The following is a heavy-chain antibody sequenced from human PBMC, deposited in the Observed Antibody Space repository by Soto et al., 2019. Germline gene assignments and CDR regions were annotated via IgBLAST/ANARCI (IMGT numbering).Heavy chain of an antibody. J-gene: IGHJ4*02. Sequence: QVQLVQSGAEVKKPGASVKVSCKPSGYTFTGYYIHWVRQAPGQGLEWMGWINPNSGATNYALKVQGRVTMTRDTSISAAYMELNSLTSDDTAVYYCARSRLTDYSIDYWGQGTLVTVSS. D-gene: IGHD4-4*01. CDR2: INPNSGAT. CDR1: GYTFTGYY. CDR3: ARSRLTDYSIDY. V-gene: IGHV1-2*02.